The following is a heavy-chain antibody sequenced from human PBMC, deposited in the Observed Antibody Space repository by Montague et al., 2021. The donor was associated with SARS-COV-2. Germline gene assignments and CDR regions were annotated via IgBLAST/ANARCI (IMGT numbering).Heavy chain of an antibody. J-gene: IGHJ6*02. Sequence: SETLSLTCTVSGGSISSSSYYWGWIRQPPGKGLEWIGSIYYSGSTYYNPSLKSRVTISVDTSKNQFSLKLSSVTAADTAVYYCAREVTQLEMATIDYYGMDVWGQGTTVTVSS. CDR2: IYYSGST. V-gene: IGHV4-39*07. CDR3: AREVTQLEMATIDYYGMDV. D-gene: IGHD5-24*01. CDR1: GGSISSSSYY.